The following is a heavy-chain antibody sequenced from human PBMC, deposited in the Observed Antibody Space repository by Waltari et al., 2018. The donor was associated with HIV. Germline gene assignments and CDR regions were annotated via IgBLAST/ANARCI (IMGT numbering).Heavy chain of an antibody. CDR1: RDAIKNDH. CDR2: ISYSGST. V-gene: IGHV4-59*01. Sequence: VQLQESGPGLVKPLETLSLTCKVSRDAIKNDHSNGIRQPPGKELEWIGYISYSGSTKYGPSLKSRVTMSLVSSKNQFSLKLRSVTAADTAVYFCARGRRWLQFHGHYYFDYWGQGTLVTVSS. CDR3: ARGRRWLQFHGHYYFDY. D-gene: IGHD3-10*01. J-gene: IGHJ4*02.